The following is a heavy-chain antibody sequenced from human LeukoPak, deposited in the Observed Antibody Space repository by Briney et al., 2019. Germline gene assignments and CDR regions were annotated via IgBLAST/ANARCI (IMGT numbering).Heavy chain of an antibody. CDR1: GYTFTDYY. J-gene: IGHJ3*02. CDR2: INPNSGGT. CDR3: ARDRGGYCSGYNCLDAFDI. D-gene: IGHD2-15*01. Sequence: ASVKVSCKASGYTFTDYYMHWVRQAPGQGLEWMGWINPNSGGTNYAQKFQGRVTMTRDTSISTAYMELSRLRSDDTAVYYCARDRGGYCSGYNCLDAFDIWGLGTVVTVSS. V-gene: IGHV1-2*02.